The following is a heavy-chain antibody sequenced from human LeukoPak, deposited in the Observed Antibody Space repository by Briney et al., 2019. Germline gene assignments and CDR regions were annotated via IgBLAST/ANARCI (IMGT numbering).Heavy chain of an antibody. J-gene: IGHJ4*02. CDR1: GGSISSSSYY. CDR3: AKDETIFGVVISY. Sequence: ETLSLTCTVSGGSISSSSYYWGWIRQPPGKGLEWVSGISGSGGSTYYADSVKGRFTISRDNSKNTLYLQMNSLRAEDTAVYYCAKDETIFGVVISYWGQGTLVTVSS. V-gene: IGHV3-23*01. CDR2: ISGSGGST. D-gene: IGHD3-3*01.